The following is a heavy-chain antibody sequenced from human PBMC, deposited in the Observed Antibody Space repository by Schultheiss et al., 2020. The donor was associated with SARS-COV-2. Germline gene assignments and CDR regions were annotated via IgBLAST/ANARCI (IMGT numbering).Heavy chain of an antibody. CDR3: ARAGGRSSVLRYYGMDV. J-gene: IGHJ6*02. CDR1: GFTFSSYS. CDR2: ISSSSSYI. Sequence: GGSLRLSCAASGFTFSSYSMNWVRQAPGKGLGWVSSISSSSSYIYYADSVKGRFTISRDNAKNSLYLQMNSLRAEDTAVYYCARAGGRSSVLRYYGMDVWGQGTTVTVSS. D-gene: IGHD6-19*01. V-gene: IGHV3-21*01.